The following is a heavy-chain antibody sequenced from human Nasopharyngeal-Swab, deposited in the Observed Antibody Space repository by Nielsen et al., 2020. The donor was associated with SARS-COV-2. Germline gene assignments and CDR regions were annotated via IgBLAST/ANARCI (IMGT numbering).Heavy chain of an antibody. CDR1: GGSFSGYY. D-gene: IGHD3-22*01. CDR3: ARANYDSSGYYRYYFDY. CDR2: IYYSGST. Sequence: SETLSLTCAVYGGSFSGYYWSWIRQPPGKGLEWIGYIYYSGSTNYNPSLKSRVTISVDTSKNQFSLKLSSVTAADTAVYYCARANYDSSGYYRYYFDYWGQGTLVTVSS. J-gene: IGHJ4*02. V-gene: IGHV4-59*01.